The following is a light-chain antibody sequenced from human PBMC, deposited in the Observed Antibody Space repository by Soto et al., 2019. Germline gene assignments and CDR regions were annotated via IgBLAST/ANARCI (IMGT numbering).Light chain of an antibody. CDR1: QRVSTSY. V-gene: IGKV3-20*01. CDR3: HKYCASPFT. Sequence: EIVLTQSPGTLSLSPGERATLSCRASQRVSTSYLAWYQQKHGQAPRLLIYGTSNRATGIPDRFSGSGSGTDCSLTISRLEPEDFAVYYCHKYCASPFTFGGGTKVETK. CDR2: GTS. J-gene: IGKJ4*01.